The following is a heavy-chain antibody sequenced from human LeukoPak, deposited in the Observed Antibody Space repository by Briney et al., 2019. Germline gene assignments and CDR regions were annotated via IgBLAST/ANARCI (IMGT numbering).Heavy chain of an antibody. CDR3: ASHSGYVKGYYFDY. D-gene: IGHD5-12*01. V-gene: IGHV1-2*06. J-gene: IGHJ4*02. CDR2: INPNSGGA. Sequence: ASVKVSCKASGYTFTGYYMHWVRQAPGQGLEWMGRINPNSGGANYAQKLQGRVTMTRDTSISTAYMELSRLRSDDTAVYCCASHSGYVKGYYFDYWGQGTLVTVSS. CDR1: GYTFTGYY.